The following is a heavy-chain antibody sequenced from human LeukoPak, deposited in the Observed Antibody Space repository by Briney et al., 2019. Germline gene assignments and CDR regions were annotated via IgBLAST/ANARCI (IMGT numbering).Heavy chain of an antibody. CDR2: IYYSGST. Sequence: SETLSLTCTVSGGSISGYYWSWIRQPPGKGLEWIGYIYYSGSTNYNPSLKSRLTISIDTSENQFSLKLSSVTAADTAVYYRAREYSSSSGRRAFDIWGQGTMVIVSS. J-gene: IGHJ3*02. CDR3: AREYSSSSGRRAFDI. V-gene: IGHV4-59*08. CDR1: GGSISGYY. D-gene: IGHD6-6*01.